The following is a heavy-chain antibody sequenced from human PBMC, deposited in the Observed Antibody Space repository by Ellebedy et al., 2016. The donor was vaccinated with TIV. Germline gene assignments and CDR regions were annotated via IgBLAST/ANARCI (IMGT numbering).Heavy chain of an antibody. CDR3: ARGKYYYDSSPLEGY. Sequence: GESLKISCAASGFSVSNNYMSWVRQAPGKGLEWVSFIYTDAKSYYADSVRGRFTISRDSSKNTLYLQMDSLTDEDTAVYYCARGKYYYDSSPLEGYWGQGVLVTVSS. V-gene: IGHV3-66*01. CDR2: IYTDAKS. J-gene: IGHJ4*02. CDR1: GFSVSNNY. D-gene: IGHD3-22*01.